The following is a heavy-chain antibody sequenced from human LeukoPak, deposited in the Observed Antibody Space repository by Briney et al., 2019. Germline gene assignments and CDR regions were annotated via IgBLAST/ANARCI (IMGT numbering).Heavy chain of an antibody. CDR3: ARGWSGYYSIQWYFDL. CDR2: IYYSGST. V-gene: IGHV4-34*01. Sequence: SETLSLTCAVYGGSLSGYYWSWIRQPPGKGLEWIGSIYYSGSTYYNPSLKSRVTVSVDTSKNQFSLKLSSVTAADTAVYYCARGWSGYYSIQWYFDLWGRGTLVTVSS. J-gene: IGHJ2*01. D-gene: IGHD3-3*01. CDR1: GGSLSGYY.